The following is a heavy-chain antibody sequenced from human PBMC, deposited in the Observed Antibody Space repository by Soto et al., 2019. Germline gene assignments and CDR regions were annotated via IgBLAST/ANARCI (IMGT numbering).Heavy chain of an antibody. V-gene: IGHV3-23*01. Sequence: EVQLLESGGGLVQPGGSLRLSCETSGFSFNSYAMTWVRQAPGMGLEWVAVINYNSRATFHAQSVKGRFTISRDKSRNTVFLQMNSLRAEDTAVYYCVKQRGSGKTYYCDMDVWGLGTTVIVSS. J-gene: IGHJ6*02. CDR3: VKQRGSGKTYYCDMDV. D-gene: IGHD3-10*01. CDR1: GFSFNSYA. CDR2: INYNSRAT.